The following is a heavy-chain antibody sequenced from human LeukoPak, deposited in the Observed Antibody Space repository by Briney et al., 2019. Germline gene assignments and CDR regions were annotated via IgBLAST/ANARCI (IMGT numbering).Heavy chain of an antibody. Sequence: PGGSLRLSCAASGFTFSSYAMSWVRQAPGKGLEWVSAISGSGGSTYYADSVKGRFTISRDNSKNTLYLQMNSLRAEGTAVYYCAKDTGVAGPRGIDYWGQGTLVTVSS. J-gene: IGHJ4*02. CDR1: GFTFSSYA. D-gene: IGHD6-19*01. V-gene: IGHV3-23*01. CDR3: AKDTGVAGPRGIDY. CDR2: ISGSGGST.